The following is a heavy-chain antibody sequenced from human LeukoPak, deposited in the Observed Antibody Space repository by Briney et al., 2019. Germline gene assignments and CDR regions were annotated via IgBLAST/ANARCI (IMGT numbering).Heavy chain of an antibody. CDR2: IYHSGST. CDR1: GYSISSGYY. J-gene: IGHJ4*02. Sequence: SETLSLTCAVSGYSISSGYYWGWIRQPPGKGLEWIGSIYHSGSTYYSPSLKSRVTISVDTSKNQFSLKLSSVTAADTAVYYCARGGYSSSWSPFDYWGQGTLVTVSS. V-gene: IGHV4-38-2*01. CDR3: ARGGYSSSWSPFDY. D-gene: IGHD6-13*01.